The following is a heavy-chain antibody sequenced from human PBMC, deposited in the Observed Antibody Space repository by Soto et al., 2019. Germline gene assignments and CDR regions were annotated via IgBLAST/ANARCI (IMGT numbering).Heavy chain of an antibody. CDR1: GFSLSNARMG. CDR3: ARIQRFPPGYGYDAFDI. V-gene: IGHV2-26*01. Sequence: QVTLKESGPVPVKPTETLTLTCTVSGFSLSNARMGVSWIRQPPGKALEWLAHIFSNDEKSYSTSLKSRLTISKDTSKSQVVLTMTNMDPVDTATYYCARIQRFPPGYGYDAFDIWGQGTMVTVSS. D-gene: IGHD3-16*01. J-gene: IGHJ3*02. CDR2: IFSNDEK.